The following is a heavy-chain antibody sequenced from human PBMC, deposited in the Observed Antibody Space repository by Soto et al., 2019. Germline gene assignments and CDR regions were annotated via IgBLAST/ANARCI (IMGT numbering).Heavy chain of an antibody. CDR3: ARGGFWRGNWFDP. J-gene: IGHJ5*02. CDR2: IYPGDSDT. D-gene: IGHD3-3*01. V-gene: IGHV5-51*01. CDR1: GYSFTSYW. Sequence: PGESLKLSCKVSGYSFTSYWIGWVRQMPGKGLEWMGIIYPGDSDTRYSPSFQGQVTISADKSSSTAYLQWSSLKASDTAMYYGARGGFWRGNWFDPWGQGTLVTVSS.